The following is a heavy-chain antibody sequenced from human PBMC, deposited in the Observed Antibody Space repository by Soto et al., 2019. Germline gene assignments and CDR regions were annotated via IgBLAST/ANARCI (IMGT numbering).Heavy chain of an antibody. D-gene: IGHD2-2*01. CDR1: GYTFTSYD. V-gene: IGHV1-8*02. CDR2: MNPNSGNT. Sequence: ASVKVSCKASGYTFTSYDINWVRQATGQGLEWMGWMNPNSGNTGYAQKFQGRVTMTRNTYISTAYMELSSLRSEDTAVYYCACRTVYCSSTSCPTYDAFDIWGQGTMVTVSS. J-gene: IGHJ3*02. CDR3: ACRTVYCSSTSCPTYDAFDI.